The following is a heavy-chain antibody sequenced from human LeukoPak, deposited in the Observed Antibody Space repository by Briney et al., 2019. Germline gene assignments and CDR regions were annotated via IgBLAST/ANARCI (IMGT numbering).Heavy chain of an antibody. CDR2: IRNDGSDK. CDR1: GFTFSSYG. V-gene: IGHV3-30*02. CDR3: AKVATGTAMVTGGFDY. D-gene: IGHD5-18*01. J-gene: IGHJ4*02. Sequence: GGSPRLSCAASGFTFSSYGIHWVRQAPGKGLDWVAFIRNDGSDKYYGDSVKGRFTISRDNSKNTVYLQMNSLRSEDTSVYFCAKVATGTAMVTGGFDYWGQGTLVTVSS.